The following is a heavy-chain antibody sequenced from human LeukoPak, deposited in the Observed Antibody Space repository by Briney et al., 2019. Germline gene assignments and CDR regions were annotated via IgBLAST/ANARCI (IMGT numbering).Heavy chain of an antibody. D-gene: IGHD1-26*01. Sequence: AGGSLRLSCAASGFTFSSYSMNWVRQAPGKGLEWVSSLSSSSSYIDYADSVKGRFTISRDNAKNSLYLQMNSLRAEDTAVYYCARYSGSYHTTRFDYWGQGTLVTVSS. J-gene: IGHJ4*02. CDR1: GFTFSSYS. V-gene: IGHV3-21*01. CDR2: LSSSSSYI. CDR3: ARYSGSYHTTRFDY.